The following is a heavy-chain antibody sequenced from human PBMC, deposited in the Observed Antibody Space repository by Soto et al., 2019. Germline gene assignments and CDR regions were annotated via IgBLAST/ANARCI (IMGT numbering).Heavy chain of an antibody. CDR2: INPATGAA. Sequence: QLHLVQSGAVVKKPGASVTVSCSASGYPVTAYYMPWVRQAPGRGLEWMGGINPATGAAKYTQTFQGRVTMTRATYTSTVFMELSGLTSSDAAAFYCAGGGGGGVAGSAAFAMWGQGTLVTVSS. CDR1: GYPVTAYY. CDR3: AGGGGGGVAGSAAFAM. D-gene: IGHD6-19*01. J-gene: IGHJ3*02. V-gene: IGHV1-2*02.